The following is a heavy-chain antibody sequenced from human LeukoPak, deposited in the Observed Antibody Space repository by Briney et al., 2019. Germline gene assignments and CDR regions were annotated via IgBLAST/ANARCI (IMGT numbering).Heavy chain of an antibody. CDR1: GYTFTRYG. CDR3: ARDGIVMVVGATHEYFHH. Sequence: EASVKVSCKASGYTFTRYGISWVRQAPGQGLEWMGWISAYNGNTNYAQKLRGRVTMTTDTSTRTAYMELRSLRSDDTAVYYCARDGIVMVVGATHEYFHHWGQGALITVSS. V-gene: IGHV1-18*01. J-gene: IGHJ1*01. CDR2: ISAYNGNT. D-gene: IGHD2-15*01.